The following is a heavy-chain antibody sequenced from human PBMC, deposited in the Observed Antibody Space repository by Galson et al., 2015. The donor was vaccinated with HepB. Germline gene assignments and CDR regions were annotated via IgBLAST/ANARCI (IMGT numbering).Heavy chain of an antibody. CDR2: IYWDDDK. CDR1: GFSLSTSGVG. Sequence: PALVKPTQTLTLTCTFSGFSLSTSGVGVGWIRQPPGKALEWLALIYWDDDKRYSPSLKSRLTITKDTSKNQVVLTVTNMDPVDTATYYCAHTPGRPPYYYYYGMDVWGQGTTVTVSS. D-gene: IGHD2-15*01. J-gene: IGHJ6*02. V-gene: IGHV2-5*02. CDR3: AHTPGRPPYYYYYGMDV.